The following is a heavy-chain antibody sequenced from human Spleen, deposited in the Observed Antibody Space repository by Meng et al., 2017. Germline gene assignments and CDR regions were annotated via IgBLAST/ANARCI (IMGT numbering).Heavy chain of an antibody. Sequence: QPQLQESGPGLVKPSEALSLTCRVSGGSISTSGYYWGWIRQPPGKGLEWIGSIGHSGITYYTPSLKSRVTVSIDMSKSQFSLKLTSVTAADTAVYYCVRSSGWVRTGFDPWGQGTLVTVSS. CDR3: VRSSGWVRTGFDP. CDR1: GGSISTSGYY. CDR2: IGHSGIT. D-gene: IGHD6-19*01. V-gene: IGHV4-39*01. J-gene: IGHJ5*02.